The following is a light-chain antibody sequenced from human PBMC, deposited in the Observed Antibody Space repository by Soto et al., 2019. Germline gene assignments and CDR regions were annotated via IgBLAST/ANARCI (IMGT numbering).Light chain of an antibody. CDR2: AAS. J-gene: IGKJ1*01. Sequence: DIQLTQSPSFLSASVGDRVTITCRASQGISSYLAWYQQKPGKAPKLLIYAASTLQSGVPSRFSGSGSGTEFTLTISSLQPEDFATYYRQQYKSYPWTFGQGTKVDIK. CDR3: QQYKSYPWT. V-gene: IGKV1-9*01. CDR1: QGISSY.